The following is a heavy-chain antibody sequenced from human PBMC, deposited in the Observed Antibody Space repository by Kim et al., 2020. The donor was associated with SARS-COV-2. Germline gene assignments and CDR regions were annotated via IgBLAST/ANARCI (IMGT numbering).Heavy chain of an antibody. J-gene: IGHJ4*02. CDR2: IYYSGST. D-gene: IGHD5-12*01. V-gene: IGHV4-39*01. CDR3: ARPSSWTNLIDY. Sequence: SETLSLTCTVSGGSISSSSYYWGWIRQPPGKGLEWIGSIYYSGSTYYNPSLKSRVTISVDTSKNQFSLKLSSVTAADTAVYYCARPSSWTNLIDYWGQGTLVTVSS. CDR1: GGSISSSSYY.